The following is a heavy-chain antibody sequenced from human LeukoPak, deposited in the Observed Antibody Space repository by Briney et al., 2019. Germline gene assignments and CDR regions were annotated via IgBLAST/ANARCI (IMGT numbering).Heavy chain of an antibody. CDR2: IYYSGST. CDR1: GGSISSYY. CDR3: ARSWAATDWFDP. J-gene: IGHJ5*02. Sequence: PSETLSLTCTVPGGSISSYYWSWIRQPPGKGLEWIGYIYYSGSTNYNPSLKSRVTISVDTSKNQFSLKLSSVTAADTAVYYCARSWAATDWFDPWGQGTLVTVSS. D-gene: IGHD2-15*01. V-gene: IGHV4-59*01.